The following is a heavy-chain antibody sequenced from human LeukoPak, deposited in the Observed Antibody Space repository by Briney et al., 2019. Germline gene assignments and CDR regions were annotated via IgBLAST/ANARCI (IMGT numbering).Heavy chain of an antibody. CDR3: AGADILTGKGIFDI. V-gene: IGHV4-39*07. Sequence: SETLSLTCNVSVGSMSNIYYWGWIRQPPGKGLEWIGNIFYSGITYYNPSLKSRVTISIDTSENQFSLKLSSVTAAGTAVYYCAGADILTGKGIFDIWGQGTMVTVSS. CDR1: VGSMSNIYY. J-gene: IGHJ3*02. D-gene: IGHD3-9*01. CDR2: IFYSGIT.